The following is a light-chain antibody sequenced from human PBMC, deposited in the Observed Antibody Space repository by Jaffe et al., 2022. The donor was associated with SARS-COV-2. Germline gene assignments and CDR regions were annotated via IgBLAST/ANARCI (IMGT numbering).Light chain of an antibody. J-gene: IGLJ3*02. CDR1: SSNIGNNY. V-gene: IGLV1-51*02. CDR3: GTWDSSLTAGV. CDR2: ENK. Sequence: QSVLTQPPSVSAAPGQKVTISCSGSSSNIGNNYVSWYQQLPGTAPKLLIYENKKRPSGISDRFSGSKSGTSATLGITGLQTGDEADYYCGTWDSSLTAGVFGGGTKLTVL.